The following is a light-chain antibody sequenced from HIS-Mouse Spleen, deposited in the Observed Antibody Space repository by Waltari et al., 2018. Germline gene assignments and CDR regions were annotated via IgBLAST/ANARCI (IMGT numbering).Light chain of an antibody. CDR2: WAS. CDR1: QSVLYSSNNKNY. CDR3: QQYYSTPYT. Sequence: DIVMTQSPDSLAVSLVERATINCKSSQSVLYSSNNKNYLAWYQQKPGQPPKLLIYWASTRESWVPDRFSGSGSGTDFTLTISSLQAEDVAVYYCQQYYSTPYTFGQGTKLEIK. V-gene: IGKV4-1*01. J-gene: IGKJ2*01.